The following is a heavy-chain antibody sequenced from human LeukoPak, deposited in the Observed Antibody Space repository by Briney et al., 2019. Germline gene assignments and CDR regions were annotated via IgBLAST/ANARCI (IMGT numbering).Heavy chain of an antibody. Sequence: SETLSLTCTVSGYSISSGYYWGWIRQPPGKGLEWIGSIYHSGTTYYNPSLKSRVTISVDTSKNQFSLKLSSVTAADTAVYYCATRTIMIVVVKYWGQGTLVTVSS. J-gene: IGHJ4*02. V-gene: IGHV4-38-2*02. D-gene: IGHD3-22*01. CDR1: GYSISSGYY. CDR2: IYHSGTT. CDR3: ATRTIMIVVVKY.